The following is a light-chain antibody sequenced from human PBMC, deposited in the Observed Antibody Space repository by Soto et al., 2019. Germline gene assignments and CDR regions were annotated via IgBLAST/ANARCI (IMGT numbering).Light chain of an antibody. CDR2: DAS. J-gene: IGKJ4*01. V-gene: IGKV1-33*01. CDR3: QQYDNLLT. CDR1: QDISNY. Sequence: DIQMTQSPSSLSASVGDRVTITCQASQDISNYLNWYQQKPGKAPKLLSYDASNLETWVPSRFSGSGSGTDFTFTISSLQPEDIATYYCQQYDNLLTFGGGTKVEIK.